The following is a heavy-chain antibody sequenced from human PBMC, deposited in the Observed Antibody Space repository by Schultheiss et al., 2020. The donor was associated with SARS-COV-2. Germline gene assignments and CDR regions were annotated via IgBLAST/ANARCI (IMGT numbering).Heavy chain of an antibody. D-gene: IGHD2-2*01. CDR3: ARAGRLGSSTSSDY. CDR1: GFTFSSYE. CDR2: ISSSGSTI. V-gene: IGHV3-48*03. J-gene: IGHJ4*02. Sequence: GGSLRLSCAASGFTFSSYEMNWVRQAPGKGLEWVSYISSSGSTIYYADSVKGRFTISRDNAKNSLYLQMNSLRAEDTAVYYCARAGRLGSSTSSDYWGQGTLVTVSS.